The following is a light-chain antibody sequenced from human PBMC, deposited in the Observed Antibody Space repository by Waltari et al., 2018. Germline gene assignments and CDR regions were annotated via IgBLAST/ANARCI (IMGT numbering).Light chain of an antibody. V-gene: IGLV4-69*01. CDR2: VNSDGSH. J-gene: IGLJ3*02. Sequence: QLVLTQSPSASASLGASVRLTCTLDSGHTSNIIAWHQQQPEKGPRYLMKVNSDGSHSNGYEIPDRFSGSGSGAERYLTISNVQSEDEADYYCQTGGHGTWVFGGVTKLTVL. CDR1: SGHTSNI. CDR3: QTGGHGTWV.